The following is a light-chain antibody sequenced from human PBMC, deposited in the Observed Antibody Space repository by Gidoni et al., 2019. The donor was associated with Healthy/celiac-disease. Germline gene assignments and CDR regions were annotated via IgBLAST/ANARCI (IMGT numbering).Light chain of an antibody. CDR2: EVR. CDR3: SSYTSSSTVV. Sequence: SALTQPASVTGSPGQSITISCTGTSSDVGGYNYVSWYQQHPGKAPKLMIYEVRNRPSGVSNRFSGSKSGNTASLTISGLQAEDEADYYCSSYTSSSTVVFGGGTKLTVL. J-gene: IGLJ2*01. CDR1: SSDVGGYNY. V-gene: IGLV2-14*01.